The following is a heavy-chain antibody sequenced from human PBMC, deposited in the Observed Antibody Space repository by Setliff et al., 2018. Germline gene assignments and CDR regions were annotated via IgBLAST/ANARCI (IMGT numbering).Heavy chain of an antibody. V-gene: IGHV3-15*01. D-gene: IGHD1-7*01. CDR3: TTGHYSGNSRTLDF. CDR1: GFTFSEEW. CDR2: IKSEIAGGTT. J-gene: IGHJ4*02. Sequence: GGSLRLSCAASGFTFSEEWMSWVRQGPGKGLEWIGRIKSEIAGGTTDYGAPVKGRFTISRDDSKNTLLLQMNNLKTEDTALYYCTTGHYSGNSRTLDFWGPGTLVTVSS.